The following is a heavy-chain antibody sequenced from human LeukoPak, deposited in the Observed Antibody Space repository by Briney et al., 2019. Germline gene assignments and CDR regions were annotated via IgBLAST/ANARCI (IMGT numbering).Heavy chain of an antibody. J-gene: IGHJ4*02. CDR1: GFTFSSYW. CDR3: AREYDY. CDR2: IWYDGSNK. Sequence: GGSLRLSCAASGFTFSSYWMSWVRQAPGKGLEWVAVIWYDGSNKYYADSVKGRFTISRDNSKNTLYLQMNSLRAEDTAVYYCAREYDYWGQGTLVTVSS. V-gene: IGHV3-33*08.